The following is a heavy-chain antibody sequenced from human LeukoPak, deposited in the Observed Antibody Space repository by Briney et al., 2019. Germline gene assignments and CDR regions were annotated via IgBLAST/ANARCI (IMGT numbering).Heavy chain of an antibody. CDR1: GASLSSYY. CDR2: IYDSVRT. CDR3: ARHIHYYDW. V-gene: IGHV4-59*08. D-gene: IGHD2-21*01. Sequence: PSGTLSLTCTVSGASLSSYYWSWMRQPPGKGLEWIGYIYDSVRTNHNPSLKSRLTISLDTSKNQFALKMRSGTAADTAVYYCARHIHYYDWWGQGTLVTVSS. J-gene: IGHJ4*02.